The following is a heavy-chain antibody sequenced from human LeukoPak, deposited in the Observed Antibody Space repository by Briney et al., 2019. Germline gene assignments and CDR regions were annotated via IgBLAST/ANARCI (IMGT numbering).Heavy chain of an antibody. J-gene: IGHJ3*02. V-gene: IGHV3-21*01. Sequence: GGSLRLSCAASGFTFSSYSMNWVRQAPGKGLEWVSSISSSSSYIYYADSVKGRFTISRDNAKNSLYLQMNSLRAEDTAVYYCARVEGDIVATISDAFDIWGQGTMVTVSS. CDR3: ARVEGDIVATISDAFDI. CDR1: GFTFSSYS. CDR2: ISSSSSYI. D-gene: IGHD5-12*01.